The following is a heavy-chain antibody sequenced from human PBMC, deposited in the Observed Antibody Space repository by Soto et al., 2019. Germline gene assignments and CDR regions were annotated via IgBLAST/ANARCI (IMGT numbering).Heavy chain of an antibody. D-gene: IGHD3-9*01. CDR2: IFYGGST. CDR3: GREYYDVLTVHHWFDP. CDR1: GGSINGYY. J-gene: IGHJ5*02. V-gene: IGHV4-59*06. Sequence: PSESLSLTGNVCGGSINGYYWSWIRQHPGKGLEWIGYIFYGGSTYYNPSLKSRVAISRDTSKNQFSLKLRSVTAADTSAYYCGREYYDVLTVHHWFDPWRQAPPVTVTS.